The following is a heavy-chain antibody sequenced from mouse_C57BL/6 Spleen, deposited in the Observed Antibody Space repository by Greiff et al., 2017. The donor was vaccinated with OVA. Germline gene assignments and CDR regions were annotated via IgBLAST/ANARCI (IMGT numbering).Heavy chain of an antibody. CDR2: ISSGGSYS. J-gene: IGHJ4*01. Sequence: EVQLVESGGDLVKPGGSLKLSCAASGFTFSSYGMSWVRQTPDKRLEWVATISSGGSYSYYPDSVKGRFTISRDNAKNTLYLQMSSLKSEDTAMYYWARGLRGYAMDDWGQGTSVTVSS. CDR1: GFTFSSYG. D-gene: IGHD1-1*01. CDR3: ARGLRGYAMDD. V-gene: IGHV5-6*01.